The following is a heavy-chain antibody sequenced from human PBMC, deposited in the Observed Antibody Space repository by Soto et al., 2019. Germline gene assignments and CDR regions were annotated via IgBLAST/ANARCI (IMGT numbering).Heavy chain of an antibody. V-gene: IGHV5-51*01. CDR3: ARHSYYYDSSGYAGDI. CDR1: GYSFTSYW. D-gene: IGHD3-22*01. Sequence: GESLKISCKGAGYSFTSYWIGWVRQMPGKGLEWMGIIYPGDSDTRYSPSFQGQVTISADKSISTAYLQWSSLKASDTAMYYCARHSYYYDSSGYAGDIWGQGTMVTVSS. J-gene: IGHJ3*02. CDR2: IYPGDSDT.